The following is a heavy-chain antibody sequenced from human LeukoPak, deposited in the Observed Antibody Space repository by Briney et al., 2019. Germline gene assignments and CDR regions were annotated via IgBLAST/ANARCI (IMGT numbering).Heavy chain of an antibody. Sequence: SVKVSCKASGGTFSRYTISWVRQAPGQGLEWMGRIIPILGIANYAQKFQGRVTITADKSTSTAYMELSSLRSEDTAVYYCARETYDSSGSTMGDAFDIWGQGTMVTVSS. CDR2: IIPILGIA. CDR1: GGTFSRYT. V-gene: IGHV1-69*04. CDR3: ARETYDSSGSTMGDAFDI. D-gene: IGHD3-22*01. J-gene: IGHJ3*02.